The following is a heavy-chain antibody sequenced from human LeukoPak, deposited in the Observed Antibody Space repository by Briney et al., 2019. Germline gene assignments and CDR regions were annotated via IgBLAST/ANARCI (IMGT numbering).Heavy chain of an antibody. CDR1: GFTFSSYA. V-gene: IGHV3-23*01. CDR3: AKDPRHVARNPLGDDY. D-gene: IGHD3-16*01. Sequence: GGSLRLSCAASGFTFSSYAMSWVRQAPGKGLEWVSAISGSGGSTYYADSVKGRFTISRDNSKNTLYLQMDSLRAEDTAVYYCAKDPRHVARNPLGDDYWGQGTLVTVSS. CDR2: ISGSGGST. J-gene: IGHJ4*02.